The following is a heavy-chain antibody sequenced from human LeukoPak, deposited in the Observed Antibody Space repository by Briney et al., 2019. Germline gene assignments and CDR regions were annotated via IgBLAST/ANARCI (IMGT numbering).Heavy chain of an antibody. J-gene: IGHJ4*02. CDR2: TYYRSKWYN. V-gene: IGHV6-1*01. Sequence: SQTLSLTCAISGDSVSSNSAAWSWIRQSPSRGLEWLGRTYYRSKWYNDYAVSVKSRITINPDTSKNQFSLQLNSVTPEDTAVYYCARAVAAAGTGDPKFDYWGQGTLVTVSS. CDR3: ARAVAAAGTGDPKFDY. D-gene: IGHD6-13*01. CDR1: GDSVSSNSAA.